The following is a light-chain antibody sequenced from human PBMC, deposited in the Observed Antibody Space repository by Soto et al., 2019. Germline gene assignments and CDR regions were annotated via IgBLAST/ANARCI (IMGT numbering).Light chain of an antibody. CDR3: QSHANRLSGYV. Sequence: QSVLTQPPSVSGAPGQRVTISCTGSSSNIGAGYDVHWYQQVPGTAPKLLIYANFNRPSGVPDRFSGSKSGTSASLAITGLQAEDEADYYCQSHANRLSGYVFGPGTKVTVL. J-gene: IGLJ1*01. V-gene: IGLV1-40*01. CDR1: SSNIGAGYD. CDR2: ANF.